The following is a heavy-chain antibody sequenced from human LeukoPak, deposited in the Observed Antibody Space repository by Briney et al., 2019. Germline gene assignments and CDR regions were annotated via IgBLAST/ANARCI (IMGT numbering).Heavy chain of an antibody. CDR2: INSDASST. CDR1: GFTFSTYW. Sequence: GGSLRLSCAASGFTFSTYWMHWVRQAPGKGLVWVSRINSDASSTSYADSVRGRFTISRDNAKNTLYLQMDSLRAEDTALYYCARDYGPYYYGSGSYGVDHWGQGTLVTVSS. J-gene: IGHJ5*02. V-gene: IGHV3-74*01. CDR3: ARDYGPYYYGSGSYGVDH. D-gene: IGHD3-10*01.